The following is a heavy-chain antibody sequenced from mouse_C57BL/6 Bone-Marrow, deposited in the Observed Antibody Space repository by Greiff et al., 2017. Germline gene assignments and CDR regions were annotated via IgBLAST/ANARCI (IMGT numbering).Heavy chain of an antibody. J-gene: IGHJ2*01. CDR2: IYPGDGDT. D-gene: IGHD1-1*01. V-gene: IGHV1-80*01. CDR1: GYAFSSYW. CDR3: ARHYGSSSFDY. Sequence: VQLQESGAELVKPGASVKISCKASGYAFSSYWMNWVKQRPGKGLEWIGQIYPGDGDTNYNGKFKGKATLTADKSSSTAYMQLSSLTSEDSAVYFCARHYGSSSFDYWGQGTTLTVSS.